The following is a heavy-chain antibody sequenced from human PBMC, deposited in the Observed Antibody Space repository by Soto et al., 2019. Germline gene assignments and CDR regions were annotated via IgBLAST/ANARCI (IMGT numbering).Heavy chain of an antibody. D-gene: IGHD7-27*01. Sequence: EVKVVESGGGLVQPGGSLRLSCAASGFTFSDNWMHWVRQPPGKGPVWVSRICGDASSTSYADSVKGRFTISRDSAKNTVYLQMDSLRVEDTAVYYCTRGGTRTTYWGLFDSWGQGTLVTVSS. CDR2: ICGDASST. CDR3: TRGGTRTTYWGLFDS. V-gene: IGHV3-74*01. CDR1: GFTFSDNW. J-gene: IGHJ4*02.